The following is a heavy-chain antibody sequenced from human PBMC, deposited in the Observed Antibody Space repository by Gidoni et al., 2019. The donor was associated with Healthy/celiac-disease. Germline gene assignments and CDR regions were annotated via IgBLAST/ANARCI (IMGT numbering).Heavy chain of an antibody. Sequence: EVQLVESGGGLVQPGGSLRLSCAASGFTFSSYEMNWVRQAPGKELEWVSYISSSGSTIYYTDSVKGRFTITRDNAKNSLYLQMNSLRAEDTAVYYCARAFYGSGSYDFDYWGQGTLVTVSS. CDR2: ISSSGSTI. D-gene: IGHD3-10*01. CDR3: ARAFYGSGSYDFDY. J-gene: IGHJ4*02. V-gene: IGHV3-48*03. CDR1: GFTFSSYE.